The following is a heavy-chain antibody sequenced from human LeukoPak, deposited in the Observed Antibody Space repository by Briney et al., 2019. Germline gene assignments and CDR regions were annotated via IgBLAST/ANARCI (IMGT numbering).Heavy chain of an antibody. V-gene: IGHV4-61*02. CDR3: ARAVTNTSPLGY. CDR1: GGSISSGSYY. D-gene: IGHD4-17*01. Sequence: SETLSLTCTVSGGSISSGSYYWSWIRQPAGKGLEWIGRIYTSGSTNYNPSLKSRVTISVDTSKNQFSLKLSSVTAADTAVYFCARAVTNTSPLGYWGQGALVTVSS. J-gene: IGHJ4*02. CDR2: IYTSGST.